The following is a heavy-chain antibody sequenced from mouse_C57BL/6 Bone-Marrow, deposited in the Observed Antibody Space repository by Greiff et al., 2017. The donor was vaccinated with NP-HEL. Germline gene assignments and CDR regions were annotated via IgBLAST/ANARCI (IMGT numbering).Heavy chain of an antibody. CDR2: INPSTGGT. V-gene: IGHV1-42*01. CDR1: GYSFPGYY. J-gene: IGHJ3*01. CDR3: ARGMRFPAWFAY. Sequence: VQLQQSGPELVKPGASVKISCKASGYSFPGYYMNWVKQSPEKSLEWIGEINPSTGGTTYNQKFKAKATLTVDKSSSTAYMQLKSLTSEDSAVYYCARGMRFPAWFAYWGQGTLVTVSA.